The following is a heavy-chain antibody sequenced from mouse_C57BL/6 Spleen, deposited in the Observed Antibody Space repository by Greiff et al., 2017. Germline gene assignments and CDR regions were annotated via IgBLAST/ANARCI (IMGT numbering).Heavy chain of an antibody. D-gene: IGHD2-1*01. CDR3: ARGSLYDGNFDY. CDR1: GYTFTSYT. J-gene: IGHJ2*01. CDR2: INPSRGYT. Sequence: VQLQQSGAELARPGASVKMSCKASGYTFTSYTMHWVKQRPGQGLEWIGYINPSRGYTKYNQKFKDKATLTADKSSSTAYMQLSSLTSEDSAVYYCARGSLYDGNFDYWGQGTTLTVSS. V-gene: IGHV1-4*01.